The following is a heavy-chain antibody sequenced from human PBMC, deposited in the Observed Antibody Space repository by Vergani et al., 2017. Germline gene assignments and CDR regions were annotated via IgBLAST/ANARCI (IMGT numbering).Heavy chain of an antibody. CDR3: AREVYCSSTSCTNWFDP. CDR1: GGTFSSYA. Sequence: QVQLVQSGAEVKKPGSSVKVSCKASGGTFSSYAISWVRQAPGQGLEWMGWINPNSGGTNYAQKFQGRVTMTRDTSISTAYMELSRLRSDDTAVYYCAREVYCSSTSCTNWFDPWGQGTLVTVSS. CDR2: INPNSGGT. J-gene: IGHJ5*02. D-gene: IGHD2-2*01. V-gene: IGHV1-2*02.